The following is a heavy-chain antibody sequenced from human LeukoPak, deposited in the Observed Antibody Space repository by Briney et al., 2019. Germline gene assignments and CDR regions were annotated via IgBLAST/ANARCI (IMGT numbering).Heavy chain of an antibody. Sequence: GRSLRLSCAASGFTFSSYAMHWVRQAPGKGLEWVAVISYDGSNKYYADSVKGRFTISRDNSKNTLYLQMNSLRAEDTAVYYCARDSARWHYKDVWGKGTTVTVSS. CDR2: ISYDGSNK. CDR3: ARDSARWHYKDV. J-gene: IGHJ6*03. D-gene: IGHD6-6*01. V-gene: IGHV3-30*01. CDR1: GFTFSSYA.